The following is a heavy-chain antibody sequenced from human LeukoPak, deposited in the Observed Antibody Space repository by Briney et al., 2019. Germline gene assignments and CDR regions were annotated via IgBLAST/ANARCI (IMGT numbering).Heavy chain of an antibody. CDR3: SSVPNDYDSSGYC. D-gene: IGHD3-22*01. CDR2: IDSDGSTT. V-gene: IGHV3-74*03. J-gene: IGHJ4*02. CDR1: GFTFSSYW. Sequence: PGGSLRLSCAASGFTFSSYWMHWVRQAPGKGLVWVSRIDSDGSTTTYADSVKGRFTISRDNAKNTLYLQMNSLRAEDTAVYYCSSVPNDYDSSGYCWGQGTLVTVSS.